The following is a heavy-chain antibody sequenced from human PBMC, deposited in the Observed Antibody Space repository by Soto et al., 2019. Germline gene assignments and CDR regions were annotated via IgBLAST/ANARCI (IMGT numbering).Heavy chain of an antibody. CDR2: IITIAGVRP. Sequence: VQLVQSGAEVKKPWSSVKVSCKASGGTFSNSAISWVRQAPGQGLEWMGGIITIAGVRPNYAQNFQGRLTITADESTNTAYMELSSLRSDDTGVYYCATPSIAARPKGGYYYNDVWGQGTTVTVSS. D-gene: IGHD6-6*01. CDR1: GGTFSNSA. J-gene: IGHJ6*02. V-gene: IGHV1-69*01. CDR3: ATPSIAARPKGGYYYNDV.